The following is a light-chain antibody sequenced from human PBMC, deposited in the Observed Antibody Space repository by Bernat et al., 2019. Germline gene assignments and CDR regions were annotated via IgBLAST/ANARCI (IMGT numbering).Light chain of an antibody. Sequence: QSALTQPAPVSGSPGQSITISCTGTSSDVGGYNYVSWYQQHPGEAPKLMIYDVSNRPSGVSNRFSGSKSGNTASLTISGLQAEDDADYYCNSYTSSRTLNVFGTGTKVTVL. CDR1: SSDVGGYNY. CDR3: NSYTSSRTLNV. J-gene: IGLJ1*01. V-gene: IGLV2-14*03. CDR2: DVS.